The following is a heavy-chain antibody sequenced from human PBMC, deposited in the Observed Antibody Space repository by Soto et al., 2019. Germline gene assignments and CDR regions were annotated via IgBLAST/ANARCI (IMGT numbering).Heavy chain of an antibody. CDR1: GGSVNGYY. CDR3: ATRITVFGLLIPQFDP. D-gene: IGHD3-3*01. J-gene: IGHJ5*02. V-gene: IGHV4-34*01. Sequence: SETLSLTCAVYGGSVNGYYWNWIRQPPGKGLGWIGEINHTGGTHYNPSLKSRVTMSVDTSKNQFSLRLSSVTAADTAIYYCATRITVFGLLIPQFDPWGQGTQVTVSS. CDR2: INHTGGT.